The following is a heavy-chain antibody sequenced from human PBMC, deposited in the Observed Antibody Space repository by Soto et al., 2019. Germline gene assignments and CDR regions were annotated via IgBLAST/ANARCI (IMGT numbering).Heavy chain of an antibody. Sequence: EVQLVESGGGVVQPGGSLRLSCAASGFTFSSYSMNWVRQAPGKGLEWVSYISSSSTIHYADSVKGRFTISRDNAKNSLYLQMSSLRAEDTAVYYCAGWRNNWFDPWGQGTLVTVSS. CDR1: GFTFSSYS. J-gene: IGHJ5*02. D-gene: IGHD6-19*01. CDR2: ISSSSTI. CDR3: AGWRNNWFDP. V-gene: IGHV3-48*01.